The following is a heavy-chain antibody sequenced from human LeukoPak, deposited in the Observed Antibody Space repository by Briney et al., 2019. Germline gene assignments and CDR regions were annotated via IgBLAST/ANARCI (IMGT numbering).Heavy chain of an antibody. J-gene: IGHJ4*02. CDR2: ISSSSSYI. CDR3: AVLVGGATGGVFDY. D-gene: IGHD1-26*01. Sequence: GGSLRLSCAASGFTFSSCSMNWVRQAPGKGLEWVSSISSSSSYIYYADSVKGRFTISRDNAKNSLYLQMNSLRAEDTAVYYCAVLVGGATGGVFDYWGQGTLVTVSS. CDR1: GFTFSSCS. V-gene: IGHV3-21*01.